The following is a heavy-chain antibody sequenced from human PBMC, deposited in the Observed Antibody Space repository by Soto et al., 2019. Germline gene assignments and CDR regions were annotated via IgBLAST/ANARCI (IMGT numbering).Heavy chain of an antibody. J-gene: IGHJ6*03. CDR3: ARGTYYFYMDV. CDR1: AGSIGSGFYY. V-gene: IGHV4-31*03. Sequence: QVPLQESGPGLVKPSQTLSLTCTVSAGSIGSGFYYWSWIRPHPGKGLEWIGYIYSRGNTYYNPSLKRRVTISLDTSDNQFSLTLSAVTAADTAVYYCARGTYYFYMDVWGKGTTVTVSS. CDR2: IYSRGNT.